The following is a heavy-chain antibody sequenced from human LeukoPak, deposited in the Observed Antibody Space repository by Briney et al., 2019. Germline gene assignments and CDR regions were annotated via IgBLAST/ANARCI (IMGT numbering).Heavy chain of an antibody. J-gene: IGHJ5*02. D-gene: IGHD4/OR15-4a*01. CDR3: ARSDYGGNWFDP. V-gene: IGHV3-11*04. CDR1: GFTFSDYY. CDR2: ISSSGSTI. Sequence: GGSLRLSCAASGFTFSDYYMSWIRQAPGEGLEWVSYISSSGSTIYYADSVKGRFTISRDNAKNSLYLQMNSLRAEDTAEYYCARSDYGGNWFDPWGQGTLVTVSS.